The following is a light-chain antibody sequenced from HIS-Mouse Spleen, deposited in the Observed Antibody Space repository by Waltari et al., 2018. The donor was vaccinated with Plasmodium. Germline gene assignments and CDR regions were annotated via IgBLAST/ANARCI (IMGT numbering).Light chain of an antibody. CDR1: QGIRNA. Sequence: AIQMTQSPSSLSASVGDRVTITCRASQGIRNALGWYQEKPVKAPKLLISAASRLQSGVPSRFSGSGSGTDFTLTISSLQPEDFATYYCLQDYNYPYTFGQGTKLEIK. J-gene: IGKJ2*01. CDR3: LQDYNYPYT. V-gene: IGKV1-6*01. CDR2: AAS.